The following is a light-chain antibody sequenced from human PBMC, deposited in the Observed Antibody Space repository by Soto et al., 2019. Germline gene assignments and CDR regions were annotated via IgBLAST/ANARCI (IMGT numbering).Light chain of an antibody. CDR2: DNS. J-gene: IGLJ3*02. Sequence: QSVLTQPPSVSAAPGQKVTISCSGSSSNIGYNYVSWYQQLPGTAPKLLIYDNSKRPPGIPDRFSGSKSGTSATLGITGLQTGDEADYYCGTWDSSLSAVVFGGGTKPIVL. CDR1: SSNIGYNY. V-gene: IGLV1-51*01. CDR3: GTWDSSLSAVV.